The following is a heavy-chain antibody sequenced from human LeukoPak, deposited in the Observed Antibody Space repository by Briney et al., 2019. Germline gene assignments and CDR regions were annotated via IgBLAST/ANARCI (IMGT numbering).Heavy chain of an antibody. CDR1: GYTFTRYY. CDR3: ARVGRVMYSYAHDY. Sequence: ASVKVSCKASGYTFTRYYMHWVRQAPGQGLEWVGIINPSGGSTSYAQKFQGRVTMTRDTSKNQFSLKLSSVTAADTAVYYCARVGRVMYSYAHDYWGQGTLVTVSS. CDR2: INPSGGST. J-gene: IGHJ4*02. V-gene: IGHV1-46*01. D-gene: IGHD5-18*01.